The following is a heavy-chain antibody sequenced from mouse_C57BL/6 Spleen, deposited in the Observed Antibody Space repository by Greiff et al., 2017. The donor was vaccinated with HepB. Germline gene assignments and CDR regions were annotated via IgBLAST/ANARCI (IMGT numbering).Heavy chain of an antibody. D-gene: IGHD2-3*01. CDR1: GYAFSSYW. J-gene: IGHJ2*01. Sequence: QVQLQQSGAELVKPGASVKISCKASGYAFSSYWMNWVKQRPGKGLEWIGQIYPGDGDTNYNGKFKGKATLTADKSSSTAYMQLRSLTSEDSAVYFCAISIYDGYYGYWGQGTTLTVSS. V-gene: IGHV1-80*01. CDR3: AISIYDGYYGY. CDR2: IYPGDGDT.